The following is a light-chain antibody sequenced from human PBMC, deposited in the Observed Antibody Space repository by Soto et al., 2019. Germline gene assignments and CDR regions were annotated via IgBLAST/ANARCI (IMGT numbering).Light chain of an antibody. CDR1: ESIRTW. CDR3: QQSYTTPVYS. Sequence: DIQKTQSPSTLSASVGDRVTITCRASESIRTWLAWYQHKPGKAPKFLIYDASTLESGVPSRFSGSGSGTDFTLTISSLQPEDFATYFCQQSYTTPVYSFGQGTKVDIK. J-gene: IGKJ2*01. CDR2: DAS. V-gene: IGKV1-39*01.